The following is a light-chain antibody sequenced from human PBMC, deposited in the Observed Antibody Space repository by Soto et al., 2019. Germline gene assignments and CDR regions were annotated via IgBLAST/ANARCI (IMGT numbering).Light chain of an antibody. CDR1: QSVLYSSNNKNY. Sequence: DIVMTQSPDSLAVSLGERATINCKSSQSVLYSSNNKNYLAWYQQKPGQPPKLLIYWASTRESGVPDRFSGSGSGTDFTLTISSLQAEDVAVYYCQQYYSTRTFGQGTKVEI. V-gene: IGKV4-1*01. CDR2: WAS. J-gene: IGKJ1*01. CDR3: QQYYSTRT.